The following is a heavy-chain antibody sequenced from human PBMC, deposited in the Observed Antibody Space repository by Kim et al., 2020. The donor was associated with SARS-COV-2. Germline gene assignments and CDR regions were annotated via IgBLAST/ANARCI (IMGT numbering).Heavy chain of an antibody. CDR1: GGSFSGHY. Sequence: SETLSLTCAVYGGSFSGHYWSWIRQPPGKGLEWIGEIHQSGSTNYNPALKSRVTISRDTSKNQFSLKLSSVTAADTGFYYCARGRAGVVPAPILGIGPHYDYFIMVVWGHGTMLTVSS. J-gene: IGHJ6*02. V-gene: IGHV4-34*01. CDR3: ARGRAGVVPAPILGIGPHYDYFIMVV. D-gene: IGHD2-2*02. CDR2: IHQSGST.